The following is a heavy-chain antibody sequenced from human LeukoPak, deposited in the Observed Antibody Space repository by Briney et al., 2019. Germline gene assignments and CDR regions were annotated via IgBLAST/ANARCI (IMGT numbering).Heavy chain of an antibody. J-gene: IGHJ4*02. D-gene: IGHD3-16*01. CDR2: ISSTRNTV. CDR3: VTGSTSWGFYMGYY. CDR1: GLSFSNYN. V-gene: IGHV3-48*01. Sequence: PGGSLRLSCAASGLSFSNYNMNWVRQAPGKGLEWVSYISSTRNTVYYTDSVKGRFTISRDNGKHSLYLQMNSLRAEDTAVYYCVTGSTSWGFYMGYYWGQGTQVTVSS.